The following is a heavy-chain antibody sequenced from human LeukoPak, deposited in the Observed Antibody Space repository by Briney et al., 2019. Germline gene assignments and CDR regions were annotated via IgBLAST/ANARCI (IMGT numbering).Heavy chain of an antibody. CDR3: AKSIGGVVVVAAYY. J-gene: IGHJ4*02. CDR1: GFTFSTYA. CDR2: ISGSGGAT. D-gene: IGHD2-15*01. V-gene: IGHV3-23*01. Sequence: PGGSLRLSCAASGFTFSTYAMTWVRQAPGKGLEWVSVISGSGGATYYADSVKGRFTLSRDNSKNTLYLQMNSLRAEDTAVYYCAKSIGGVVVVAAYYWGQGTLVTVSS.